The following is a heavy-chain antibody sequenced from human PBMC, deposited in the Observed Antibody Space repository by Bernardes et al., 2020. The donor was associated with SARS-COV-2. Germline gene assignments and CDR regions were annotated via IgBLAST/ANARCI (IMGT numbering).Heavy chain of an antibody. Sequence: SVKVSCKASVGTFISYAISWVRQAPGQGLEWMGGIIPIFGTANYAQKFQGRVTITADESTSTAYMELSSLRSEDTAVYYCARASWGGSGSYPSYYYGMDVWRQGTTVTVSS. D-gene: IGHD3-10*01. CDR2: IIPIFGTA. J-gene: IGHJ6*02. CDR1: VGTFISYA. V-gene: IGHV1-69*13. CDR3: ARASWGGSGSYPSYYYGMDV.